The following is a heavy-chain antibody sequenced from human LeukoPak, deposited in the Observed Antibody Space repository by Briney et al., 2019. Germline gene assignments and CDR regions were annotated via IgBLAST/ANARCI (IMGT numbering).Heavy chain of an antibody. CDR1: GGSISSTSYY. Sequence: SETLSLTCTVSGGSISSTSYYWGCIRQPPGKGLDWIGSISRSGSVYYNPSLKSRVTISVDTSKNQFSLKLSSVTAADTAVYYCARVRRTAAGSFDYWGQGTLVTVSS. J-gene: IGHJ4*02. D-gene: IGHD6-13*01. CDR3: ARVRRTAAGSFDY. V-gene: IGHV4-39*07. CDR2: ISRSGSV.